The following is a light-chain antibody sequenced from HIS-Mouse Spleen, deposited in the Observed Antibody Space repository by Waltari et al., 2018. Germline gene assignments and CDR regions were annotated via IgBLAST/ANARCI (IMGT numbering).Light chain of an antibody. J-gene: IGLJ3*02. CDR3: QVWDSSSDHWV. CDR2: EVS. V-gene: IGLV2-8*01. Sequence: QSALTQPPSASGSPGQSVTISCTGTSSDVGGYNYVSWYQQHPGKAPKLMIYEVSKRPSGIPERFSGSNSGNTATLTISRVEAGDEADYYCQVWDSSSDHWVFGGGTKLTVL. CDR1: SSDVGGYNY.